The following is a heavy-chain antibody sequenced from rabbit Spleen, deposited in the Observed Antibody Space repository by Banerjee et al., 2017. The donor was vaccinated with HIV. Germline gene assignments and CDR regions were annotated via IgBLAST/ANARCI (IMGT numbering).Heavy chain of an antibody. CDR2: IYAGSSGNT. V-gene: IGHV1S45*01. CDR1: GFSFSSGYW. CDR3: ARMHTAGDYAGL. Sequence: QEQLEESGGDLVKPGASLTLTCTASGFSFSSGYWICWVRQAPGKGLEWIACIYAGSSGNTYYASWAKGRFTISKTSSTTVTLQMTSLTAADTATYFCARMHTAGDYAGLWGQGTLVTVS. D-gene: IGHD2-1*01. J-gene: IGHJ3*01.